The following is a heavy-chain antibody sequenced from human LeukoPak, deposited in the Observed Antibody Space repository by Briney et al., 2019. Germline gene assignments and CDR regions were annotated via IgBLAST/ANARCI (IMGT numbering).Heavy chain of an antibody. CDR3: ARGRAYYDRKAFDI. V-gene: IGHV4-39*07. J-gene: IGHJ3*02. D-gene: IGHD3-22*01. CDR2: INHSGST. CDR1: GGSISSGGYY. Sequence: SETLSLTCTVSGGSISSGGYYWSWIRQPPGKGLEWIGEINHSGSTNYNPSLKSRVTISVDTSKNQFSLKLSSVTAADTAVYYCARGRAYYDRKAFDIWGQGTMVTVSS.